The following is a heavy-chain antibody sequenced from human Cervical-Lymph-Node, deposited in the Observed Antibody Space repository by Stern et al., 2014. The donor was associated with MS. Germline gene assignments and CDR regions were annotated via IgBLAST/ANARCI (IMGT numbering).Heavy chain of an antibody. V-gene: IGHV3-30*01. D-gene: IGHD6-19*01. Sequence: VHLVESGGGVVQPGRSLSLSCAASGFTFSSYAMHWVRQAPAKGPEWVTVISYDGSNTYSADHVKGRFTISRDNSKNTLYLQMNSLRAEDTAVYYCARGGGSGWYGEYWGQGTLVTVSS. J-gene: IGHJ4*02. CDR2: ISYDGSNT. CDR1: GFTFSSYA. CDR3: ARGGGSGWYGEY.